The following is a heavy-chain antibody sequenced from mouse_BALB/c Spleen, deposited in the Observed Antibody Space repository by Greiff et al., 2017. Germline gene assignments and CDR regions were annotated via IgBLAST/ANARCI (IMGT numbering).Heavy chain of an antibody. CDR1: GYTFSSYW. Sequence: VKVVESGAELMKPGASVKISCKATGYTFSSYWIEWVKQRPGHGLEWIGEILPGSGSTNYNEKFKGKATFTADTSSNTAYMQLSSLTSEDSAVYYCARGPIYDGYQYYFDYWGQGTTLTVSS. CDR3: ARGPIYDGYQYYFDY. V-gene: IGHV1-9*01. D-gene: IGHD2-3*01. J-gene: IGHJ2*01. CDR2: ILPGSGST.